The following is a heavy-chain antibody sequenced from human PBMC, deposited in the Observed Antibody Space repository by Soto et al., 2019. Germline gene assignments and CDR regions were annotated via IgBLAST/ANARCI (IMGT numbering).Heavy chain of an antibody. D-gene: IGHD5-12*01. Sequence: ASVKVSCKASGYTFTSYAMHWVRQAPGQRLEWMGWINAGNGNTKYSQKFQGWVTMTRDTSISTAYMELSRLRSDDTAVYYCARGGEYSGYEPPFLDVWGQGTTVTVSS. CDR2: INAGNGNT. CDR1: GYTFTSYA. CDR3: ARGGEYSGYEPPFLDV. V-gene: IGHV1-3*01. J-gene: IGHJ6*02.